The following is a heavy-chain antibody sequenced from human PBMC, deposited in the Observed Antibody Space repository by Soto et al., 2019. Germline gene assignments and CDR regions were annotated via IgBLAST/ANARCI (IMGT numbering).Heavy chain of an antibody. CDR2: INAGNGNT. V-gene: IGHV1-3*01. J-gene: IGHJ4*02. CDR1: GYTFTSYA. CDR3: ARDLGFGLSDY. D-gene: IGHD3-10*01. Sequence: QVQLVQSGAEVKKPGASVKVSCKASGYTFTSYAMHWVRQAPGQRLEGMGWINAGNGNTKYSQKFQGRVTTTSDTTASTAYMELSSLRSEDTAVDYCARDLGFGLSDYWGQGTLVTVSS.